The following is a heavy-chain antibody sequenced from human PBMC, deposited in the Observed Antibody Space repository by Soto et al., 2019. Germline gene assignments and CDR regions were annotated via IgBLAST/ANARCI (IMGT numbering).Heavy chain of an antibody. D-gene: IGHD1-7*01. J-gene: IGHJ4*02. CDR2: INAGNGNT. V-gene: IGHV1-3*05. CDR1: GYTSTSYA. CDR3: ARGVGNSAPDY. Sequence: QVQLVQSGAEEKKPGASVKVSCKASGYTSTSYAMHWVRQAPGQRLEWMGWINAGNGNTKYSQKFQGRVTITRDTSASTSYMELSSLRSEDTAVYYCARGVGNSAPDYWGQGTLVTVSS.